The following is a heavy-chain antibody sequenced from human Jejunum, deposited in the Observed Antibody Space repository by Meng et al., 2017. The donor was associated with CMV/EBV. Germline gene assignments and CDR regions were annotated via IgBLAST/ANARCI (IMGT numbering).Heavy chain of an antibody. V-gene: IGHV1-18*01. J-gene: IGHJ4*02. CDR3: ARVEVGITSGDY. CDR1: GYTFTNYG. D-gene: IGHD1-26*01. CDR2: INAYNGDT. Sequence: QDQLVQSGGEVKKPGASVKLSCKASGYTFTNYGITWGLHAPGQGLEWMGWINAYNGDTNYAQTLQGRVTMTTDTSTSTAYMVLRSLRSDDTAVYYCARVEVGITSGDYWGQGTLVTVSS.